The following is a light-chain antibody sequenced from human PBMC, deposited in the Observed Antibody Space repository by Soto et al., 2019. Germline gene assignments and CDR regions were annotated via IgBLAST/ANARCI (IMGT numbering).Light chain of an antibody. J-gene: IGKJ5*01. CDR1: QSVSSN. Sequence: EILMTQSPATLSVSAGERATLSCRASQSVSSNLAWYQQKPGQAPRLLIYDASSRATGIPDRLSGSGSGTDFTLTISSLEPEDFAVYYCQQRSNWPRLITFGQGTRLEIK. CDR2: DAS. CDR3: QQRSNWPRLIT. V-gene: IGKV3-11*01.